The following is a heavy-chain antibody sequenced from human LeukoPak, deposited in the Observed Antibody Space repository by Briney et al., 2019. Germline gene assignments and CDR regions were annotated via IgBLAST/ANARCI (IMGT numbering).Heavy chain of an antibody. V-gene: IGHV3-11*04. Sequence: GGSLRLSCAASGFTFSDHYMTWIRKAPGKGLDWLSYISSSGSTIYYVDSVKGRFTISRDNANNSLYLQMNSLRAEDTAVYYCARVLMVRGTSHAFDFWGRGTMVTVSS. J-gene: IGHJ3*01. D-gene: IGHD3-10*01. CDR1: GFTFSDHY. CDR2: ISSSGSTI. CDR3: ARVLMVRGTSHAFDF.